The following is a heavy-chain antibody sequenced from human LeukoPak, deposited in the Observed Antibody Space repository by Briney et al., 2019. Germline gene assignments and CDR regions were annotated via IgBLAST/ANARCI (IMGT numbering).Heavy chain of an antibody. CDR2: ITSDGSKK. J-gene: IGHJ4*02. CDR3: AREALGGGGY. CDR1: GFTFSTYA. V-gene: IGHV3-30*14. Sequence: GGSLRLSCAASGFTFSTYALHWIRQAPGKGLEWVAAITSDGSKKYYADSVKGRFTISRDNSKNTLYLQMNSLRAEDTAVYHCAREALGGGGYWGQGTLVTVSS. D-gene: IGHD3-10*01.